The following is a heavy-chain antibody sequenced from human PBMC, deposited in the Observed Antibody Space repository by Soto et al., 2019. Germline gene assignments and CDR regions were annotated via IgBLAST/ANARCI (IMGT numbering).Heavy chain of an antibody. D-gene: IGHD3-16*01. J-gene: IGHJ4*02. CDR1: GFTFSFYA. V-gene: IGHV3-30*04. CDR2: ISYNGRNN. CDR3: ARQAKIGDRSQFYFDS. Sequence: QVQLVESGGDVVQPGRSLRLSCAASGFTFSFYAMHWVRQAPDKGLEWVAVISYNGRNNHYVDSVKGRFTISRDNSQDTLYLQMDSLRPDDTAVYYCARQAKIGDRSQFYFDSWGQGTLVTVSS.